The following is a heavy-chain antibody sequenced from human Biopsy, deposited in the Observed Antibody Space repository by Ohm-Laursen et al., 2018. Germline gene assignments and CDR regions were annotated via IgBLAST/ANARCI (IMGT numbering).Heavy chain of an antibody. Sequence: GSSVKVSCKASGYTFNSHDINWVRQATGQGLEWMGWMSPNTGNTAYAQRFQDRVTMTSDTSTGTAYMELTSLTSDDTAVYFCARWETTLGRSLDSWGQGTLVAVSS. D-gene: IGHD1-26*01. CDR3: ARWETTLGRSLDS. J-gene: IGHJ4*02. CDR1: GYTFNSHD. CDR2: MSPNTGNT. V-gene: IGHV1-8*01.